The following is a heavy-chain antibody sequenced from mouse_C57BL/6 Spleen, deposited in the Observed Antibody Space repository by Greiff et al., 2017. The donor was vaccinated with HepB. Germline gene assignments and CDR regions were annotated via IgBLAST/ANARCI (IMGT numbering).Heavy chain of an antibody. CDR2: IDPENGDT. J-gene: IGHJ2*01. CDR3: TKYGSSYPFDY. V-gene: IGHV14-4*01. CDR1: GFNIKDDY. Sequence: EVQPQQSGAELVRPGASVKLSCTASGFNIKDDYMHWVNQRPEQGLEWIGWIDPENGDTEYASKFQGKATITADTSSNTAYLQLSSLTSEDTAVYYCTKYGSSYPFDYWGQGTTLTVSS. D-gene: IGHD1-1*01.